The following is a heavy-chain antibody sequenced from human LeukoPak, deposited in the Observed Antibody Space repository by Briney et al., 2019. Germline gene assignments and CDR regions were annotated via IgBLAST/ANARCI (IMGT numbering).Heavy chain of an antibody. CDR2: IDAGNGRT. CDR3: ARGPLSSYYYYYMDV. Sequence: ASVKVSCKASGYDFTKYAVQWVRQAPGQRLEWMGWIDAGNGRTKYSQDFQGRVTITRDTSASMAYMELSSLRSDDMAVYYCARGPLSSYYYYYMDVWGKGTTVTVS. CDR1: GYDFTKYA. D-gene: IGHD3-10*02. J-gene: IGHJ6*03. V-gene: IGHV1-3*03.